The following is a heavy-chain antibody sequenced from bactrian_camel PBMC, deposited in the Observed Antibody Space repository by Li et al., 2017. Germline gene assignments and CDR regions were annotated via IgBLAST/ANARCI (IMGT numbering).Heavy chain of an antibody. D-gene: IGHD3*01. V-gene: IGHV3S19*01. J-gene: IGHJ4*01. CDR3: ARSSGRYCLLKLRDFII. CDR1: KFTFSTYW. Sequence: DVQLVESGGGTVQPGGSLRLSCVTSKFTFSTYWMYWVRQAPGKGLEWVSRISNGGTTTAYSESVKGRFTMSRDNAMSTVDLQMNSLKPEDSAMYYCARSSGRYCLLKLRDFIIWGQGTQVTVS. CDR2: ISNGGTTT.